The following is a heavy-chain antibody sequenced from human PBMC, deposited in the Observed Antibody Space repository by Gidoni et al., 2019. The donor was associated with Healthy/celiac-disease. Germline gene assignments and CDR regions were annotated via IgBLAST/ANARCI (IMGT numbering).Heavy chain of an antibody. CDR3: ARDRMAARPYYYYGMDV. J-gene: IGHJ6*02. D-gene: IGHD6-6*01. V-gene: IGHV3-30*01. CDR2: ISYDGSNK. Sequence: VQLVESGGGVVQPGRSLRLSCAASGFTFISYAMHWVRQAPGKGLEWVAVISYDGSNKYYADSVKGRFTISRDNSKNTLYLQMNSLRAEDTAVYYCARDRMAARPYYYYGMDVWGQGTTVTVSS. CDR1: GFTFISYA.